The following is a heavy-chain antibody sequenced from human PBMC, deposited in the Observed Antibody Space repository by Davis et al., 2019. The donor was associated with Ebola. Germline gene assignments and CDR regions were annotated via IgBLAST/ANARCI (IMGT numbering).Heavy chain of an antibody. D-gene: IGHD2/OR15-2a*01. CDR1: GGSFNDYY. Sequence: SQTLSLTCALYGGSFNDYYWSWIRHSPEKGLEWFGEINYRGRTTYNPLLESRVTISIDTSKNQFSLKLRSVTAADTAVYFCASIHQVRAQNSFDIWGQGTFVTVSS. J-gene: IGHJ3*02. CDR2: INYRGRT. CDR3: ASIHQVRAQNSFDI. V-gene: IGHV4-34*01.